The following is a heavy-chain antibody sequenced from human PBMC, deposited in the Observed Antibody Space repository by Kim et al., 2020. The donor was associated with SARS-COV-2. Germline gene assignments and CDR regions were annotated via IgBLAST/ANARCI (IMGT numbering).Heavy chain of an antibody. CDR3: ARGRGCSSTSCYPDY. V-gene: IGHV4-34*01. J-gene: IGHJ4*02. Sequence: PSLKSRVTISVDTSKNQFSLKLSSVTAADTAVYYCARGRGCSSTSCYPDYWGQGTLVTVSS. D-gene: IGHD2-2*01.